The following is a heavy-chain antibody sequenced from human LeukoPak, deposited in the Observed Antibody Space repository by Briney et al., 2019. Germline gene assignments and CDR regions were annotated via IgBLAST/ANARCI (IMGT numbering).Heavy chain of an antibody. D-gene: IGHD2-21*01. V-gene: IGHV3-74*01. CDR2: IYGDGSSA. CDR1: GFTFSSYW. J-gene: IGHJ5*02. Sequence: GGSLRLSCTASGFTFSSYWMHWVRQPPGKRLVWVSRIYGDGSSATYADSVKGRFTTSRDNSKNKLYLQMNSLRAEDTAVYYCLSLINIVVVIAILLACFDPWGQGTLVTVSS. CDR3: LSLINIVVVIAILLACFDP.